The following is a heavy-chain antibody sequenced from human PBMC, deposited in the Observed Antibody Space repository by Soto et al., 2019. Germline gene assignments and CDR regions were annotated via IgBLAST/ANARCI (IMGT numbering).Heavy chain of an antibody. Sequence: SETLSLTCTVSGGSISSSSYYWGWIRQPPGKGLEWIGSIYYSGSPYYNPSLKSRVTISVDTSKNQFSLKLSSVTAADTAVYYCARHFGAVWFGEEFYYYGMDVWGQGTTVT. D-gene: IGHD3-10*01. CDR2: IYYSGSP. V-gene: IGHV4-39*01. CDR1: GGSISSSSYY. J-gene: IGHJ6*02. CDR3: ARHFGAVWFGEEFYYYGMDV.